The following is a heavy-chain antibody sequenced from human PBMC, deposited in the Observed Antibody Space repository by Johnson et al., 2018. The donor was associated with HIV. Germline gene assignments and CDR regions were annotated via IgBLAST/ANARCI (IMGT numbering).Heavy chain of an antibody. V-gene: IGHV3-30*04. Sequence: VQLVESGGGVVQPGRSLRLSCAASGFTFSSYAMHWVRQAPGKGLEWVAVISYDGSNKYYADSVKGRFPISRDNSKNTLYLQMNSLRAEDTAVYYCARGRITMVQGVIFGAFDICAKGQWSPSLQ. J-gene: IGHJ3*02. D-gene: IGHD3-10*01. CDR3: ARGRITMVQGVIFGAFDI. CDR2: ISYDGSNK. CDR1: GFTFSSYA.